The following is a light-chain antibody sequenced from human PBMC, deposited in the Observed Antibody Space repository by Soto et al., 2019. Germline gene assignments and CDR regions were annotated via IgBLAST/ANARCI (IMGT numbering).Light chain of an antibody. V-gene: IGLV2-14*01. CDR1: SDDVGTYNY. CDR2: DVS. J-gene: IGLJ2*01. CDR3: SSYTSISTVV. Sequence: QSALTQPASVSGSPGQSITVSCTGTSDDVGTYNYVSWYQQHPGKAPKLIIYDVSYRPSGISNRFSGSKSGNTASLTISCLQAEDEADYYCSSYTSISTVVFGGGTKLTVL.